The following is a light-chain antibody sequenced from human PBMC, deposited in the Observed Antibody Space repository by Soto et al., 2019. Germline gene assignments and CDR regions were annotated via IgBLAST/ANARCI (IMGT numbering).Light chain of an antibody. J-gene: IGKJ4*01. CDR2: GAS. Sequence: EIVMTQSPATLSVSPGERATLSCRASQSVRSNYLSWYQQKPGQAPRLLIYGASTRATGLPARFSGSGSGTEFTLTISSLQSEDFAVYYCQQYSSWPLTFGGGTKVEIK. V-gene: IGKV3-15*01. CDR1: QSVRSN. CDR3: QQYSSWPLT.